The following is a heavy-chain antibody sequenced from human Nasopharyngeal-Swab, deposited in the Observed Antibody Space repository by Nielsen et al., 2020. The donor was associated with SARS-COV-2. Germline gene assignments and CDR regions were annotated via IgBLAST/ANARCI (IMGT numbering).Heavy chain of an antibody. J-gene: IGHJ4*02. CDR2: ISSDESTT. CDR3: ARDSPWQELDY. D-gene: IGHD1-1*01. Sequence: GESLKISCAASGFSFSIYWMHWVRRPPGKGLVWVSGISSDESTTTYADSVKGRFTISRDNTKNTLYLQMNSLRAEDTAVYYCARDSPWQELDYWGQGTLVTVSS. V-gene: IGHV3-74*01. CDR1: GFSFSIYW.